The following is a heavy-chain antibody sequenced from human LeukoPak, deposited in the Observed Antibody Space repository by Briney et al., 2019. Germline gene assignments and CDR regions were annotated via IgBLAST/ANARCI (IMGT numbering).Heavy chain of an antibody. D-gene: IGHD3-22*01. CDR2: IYTSGST. J-gene: IGHJ4*02. Sequence: SETLSLTCTVSGGSISNYYWSWIRQPPGKGLEWIGYIYTSGSTNYNPSLKSRVTISVDTSKNQFSLKLSSVTAADTAVYYCATLGYYDSSGYYYASFDYWGQGTLVTVSS. CDR3: ATLGYYDSSGYYYASFDY. CDR1: GGSISNYY. V-gene: IGHV4-4*09.